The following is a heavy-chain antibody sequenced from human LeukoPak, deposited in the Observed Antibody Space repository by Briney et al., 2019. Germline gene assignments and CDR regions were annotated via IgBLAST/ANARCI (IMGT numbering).Heavy chain of an antibody. CDR2: IRYNGNNQ. J-gene: IGHJ6*03. V-gene: IGHV3-30*02. Sequence: GGSLRLSCAASGFTFNNYGMHWVRQAPGKGLEWVAFIRYNGNNQYYADSVKGRFTISRDNAKNSLSLQMNSLRAEDTAVYYCARDPYNGSYGDDYYYYMDVWGKGTTVTISS. CDR3: ARDPYNGSYGDDYYYYMDV. CDR1: GFTFNNYG. D-gene: IGHD1-26*01.